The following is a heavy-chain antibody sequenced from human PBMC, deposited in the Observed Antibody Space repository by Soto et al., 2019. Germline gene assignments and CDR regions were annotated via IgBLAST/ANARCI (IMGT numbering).Heavy chain of an antibody. V-gene: IGHV1-18*01. Sequence: QVQPVQSGAEVKKPGASVKVSCKASGYTFTSYGISWVRQAPGQGLEWMGWISAYNGNTNYAQKLQGRVTMTTDTSTSTAYMELRSLRSDDTAVYYCARDDSSGLIPTHLDYWGQGTLVTVSS. CDR3: ARDDSSGLIPTHLDY. D-gene: IGHD3-22*01. J-gene: IGHJ4*02. CDR1: GYTFTSYG. CDR2: ISAYNGNT.